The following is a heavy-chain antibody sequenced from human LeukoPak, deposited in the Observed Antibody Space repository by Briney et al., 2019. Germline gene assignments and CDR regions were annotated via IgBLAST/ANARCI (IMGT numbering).Heavy chain of an antibody. Sequence: GGSLRLSCAASGFIFSSYGMSWVRQAPGKGLEWVANINQYGSEKYYVDSVKGRFTISRDNAKNSLYLQMNSLRAEDTALYHCARDTVLRPNDYWGQGTLVTVSS. CDR1: GFIFSSYG. V-gene: IGHV3-7*03. CDR2: INQYGSEK. D-gene: IGHD5/OR15-5a*01. J-gene: IGHJ4*02. CDR3: ARDTVLRPNDY.